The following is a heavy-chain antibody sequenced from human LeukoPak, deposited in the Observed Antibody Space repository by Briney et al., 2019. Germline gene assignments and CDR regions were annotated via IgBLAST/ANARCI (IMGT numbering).Heavy chain of an antibody. D-gene: IGHD5-24*01. CDR1: GDSFNEYY. CDR3: ARDGGLQSHFDY. V-gene: IGHV4-59*01. CDR2: IYHNGNS. Sequence: PSETLSLTCSVFGDSFNEYYWNWVRQPPGKGLQWIGYIYHNGNSNYNPSLKSRLTISVDTAKNRFSLKLASVTAADTAVYYCARDGGLQSHFDYWGQGALVTVSS. J-gene: IGHJ4*02.